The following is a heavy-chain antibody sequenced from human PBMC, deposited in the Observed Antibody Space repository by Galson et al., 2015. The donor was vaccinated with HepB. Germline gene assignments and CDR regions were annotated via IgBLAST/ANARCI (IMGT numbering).Heavy chain of an antibody. CDR2: ISSSSSYI. CDR3: ARDQAVLARSDWYFDL. J-gene: IGHJ2*01. V-gene: IGHV3-21*01. D-gene: IGHD6-25*01. Sequence: SLRLSCAASGFTFSSYSMNWVRQAPGKGLEWVSSISSSSSYIYYADSVKGRSTISRDNAKNSLYLQMNSLRAEDTAVYYCARDQAVLARSDWYFDLWGRGTLVTVSS. CDR1: GFTFSSYS.